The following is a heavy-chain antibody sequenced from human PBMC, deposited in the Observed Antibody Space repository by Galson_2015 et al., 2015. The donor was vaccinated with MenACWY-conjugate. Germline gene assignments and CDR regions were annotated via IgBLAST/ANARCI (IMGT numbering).Heavy chain of an antibody. D-gene: IGHD2-15*01. Sequence: SLRLSCAASGFTFSAYAMHWVRQAPGKGREWVAVISYDGTRKFYADSVKGRFTISRYNSKNTLYLQMNSLRVEDTGIYYCARGCSGGSCSVYWGQGTLVTVSS. V-gene: IGHV3-30-3*01. CDR1: GFTFSAYA. CDR3: ARGCSGGSCSVY. CDR2: ISYDGTRK. J-gene: IGHJ4*02.